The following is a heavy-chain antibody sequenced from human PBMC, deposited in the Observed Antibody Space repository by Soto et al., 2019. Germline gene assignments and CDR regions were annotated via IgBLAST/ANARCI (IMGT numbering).Heavy chain of an antibody. CDR1: GGSISSSNW. D-gene: IGHD6-19*01. J-gene: IGHJ4*02. V-gene: IGHV4-4*02. Sequence: QVQLQESGPGLVKPSGTLSLTCAVSGGSISSSNWWSWVRQPPGKGLEWIGEIYHSGSTNYNPSLKSXXTXSXXKSKDQFSLNLSSVTAADTAVYYCARRSAVAGFDYWGQGTLVTVSS. CDR2: IYHSGST. CDR3: ARRSAVAGFDY.